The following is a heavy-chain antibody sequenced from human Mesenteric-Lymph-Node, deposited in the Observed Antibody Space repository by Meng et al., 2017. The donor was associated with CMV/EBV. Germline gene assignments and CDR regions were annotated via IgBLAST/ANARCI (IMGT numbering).Heavy chain of an antibody. D-gene: IGHD4-23*01. Sequence: GQLRKRSAVLLLAPETLPLTCAVYGGSFSGYYWSWIRQPPGKGLEWIGEINHSGSTNYNPSLKSRVTISVDTSKNQFSLKLSSVTAADTAVYYCARHQRWLKSEGGFNYWGQGTLVTVSS. CDR2: INHSGST. V-gene: IGHV4-34*01. CDR3: ARHQRWLKSEGGFNY. J-gene: IGHJ4*02. CDR1: GGSFSGYY.